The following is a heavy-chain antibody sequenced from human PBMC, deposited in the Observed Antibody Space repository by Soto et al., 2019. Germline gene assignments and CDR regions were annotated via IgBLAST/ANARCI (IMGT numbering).Heavy chain of an antibody. CDR1: GFTFDDYA. D-gene: IGHD3-16*01. CDR3: AKGEGETGYFGY. Sequence: EVQLVESGGGLVQPGRSLRLSCAAAGFTFDDYAMHWVRQAPGKGLEWVSGISWNGGSIGYADSVKGRFTIYRDDAKISQYLQMTSLRAEDKALYSCAKGEGETGYFGYWGQGALVTVSS. V-gene: IGHV3-9*01. CDR2: ISWNGGSI. J-gene: IGHJ4*02.